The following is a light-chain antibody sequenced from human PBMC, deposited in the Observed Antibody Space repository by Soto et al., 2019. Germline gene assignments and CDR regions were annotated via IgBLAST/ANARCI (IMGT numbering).Light chain of an antibody. V-gene: IGLV1-51*01. Sequence: VLTXPPSVSAAPGQKVTISCSGSGSNIGNNYVSWYQQLPGTAPKLLIYDSNKRPSGIPDRFSGSKSGTSATLGITGLQTGDEADYYCGTWDSSLSAYVFGTGTKVSVL. CDR3: GTWDSSLSAYV. J-gene: IGLJ1*01. CDR2: DSN. CDR1: GSNIGNNY.